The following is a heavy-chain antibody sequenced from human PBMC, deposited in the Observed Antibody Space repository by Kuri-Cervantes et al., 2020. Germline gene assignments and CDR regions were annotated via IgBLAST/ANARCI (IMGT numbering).Heavy chain of an antibody. CDR3: ARDYGXRWSPFDY. CDR1: GFTFSDYY. CDR2: ISSXGSTI. Sequence: GESLKISCAASGFTFSDYYMSWIRQAPGKGLEWVSYISSXGSTIYYADSVKGRFTISRDNAKNSLYLQMNSLRAEDTAVYYCARDYGXRWSPFDYWGQGTLVTVSS. V-gene: IGHV3-11*01. J-gene: IGHJ4*02. D-gene: IGHD6-13*01.